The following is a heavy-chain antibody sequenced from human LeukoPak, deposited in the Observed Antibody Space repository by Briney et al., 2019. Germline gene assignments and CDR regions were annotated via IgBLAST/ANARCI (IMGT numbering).Heavy chain of an antibody. CDR2: IIPILDMA. Sequence: SVKVSCKASGGTFSSYAISWVRQAPGQGLEWMGRIIPILDMANYAQKFQGRVTITADKSTSTAYMELSSLRSEDTAVYYCARESRRGDYGVAPTGYWGQGTLVTVSS. J-gene: IGHJ4*02. V-gene: IGHV1-69*04. CDR1: GGTFSSYA. D-gene: IGHD4-17*01. CDR3: ARESRRGDYGVAPTGY.